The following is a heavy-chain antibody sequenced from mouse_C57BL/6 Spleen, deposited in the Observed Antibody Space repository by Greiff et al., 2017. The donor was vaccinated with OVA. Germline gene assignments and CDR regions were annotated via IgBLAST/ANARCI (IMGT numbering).Heavy chain of an antibody. CDR3: TRDPLTYGSSYHYWYFDV. D-gene: IGHD1-1*01. J-gene: IGHJ1*03. CDR2: IDPETGGT. Sequence: VQLQESGAELVRPGASVTLSCKASGYTFTDYEMHWVKQTPVHGLEWIGAIDPETGGTAYNQKFKGKAILTADKSSSTAYMELRSLTSEDSAVYYCTRDPLTYGSSYHYWYFDVWGTGTTVTVSS. V-gene: IGHV1-15*01. CDR1: GYTFTDYE.